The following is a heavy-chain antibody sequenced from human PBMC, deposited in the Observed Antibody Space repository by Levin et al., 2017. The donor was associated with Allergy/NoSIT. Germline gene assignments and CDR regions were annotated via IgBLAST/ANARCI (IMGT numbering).Heavy chain of an antibody. J-gene: IGHJ4*02. CDR1: GITFSTFW. CDR2: INGAGSYT. V-gene: IGHV3-74*03. CDR3: ARAHGYCTSNGCSSRFDF. D-gene: IGHD2-2*01. Sequence: GGSLRLSCAASGITFSTFWMHWVRRAPGKGLVWVSRINGAGSYTTYADSVKGRFTISRDNAKNTLFLQMNSLGVEDTAVYYCARAHGYCTSNGCSSRFDFWGQGTLVTVSS.